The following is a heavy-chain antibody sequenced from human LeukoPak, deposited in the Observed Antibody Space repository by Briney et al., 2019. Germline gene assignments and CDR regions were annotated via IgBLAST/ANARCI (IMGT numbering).Heavy chain of an antibody. CDR3: ARDVQIDY. CDR1: GGSISSSSYY. Sequence: SETLSLTCTVSGGSISSSSYYWGWIRRPPGKGLEWIGNIYYSGSTYYNPSLKSRVTISVDTSKNQFSLKLSSVTAADTAVYYCARDVQIDYWGQGTLVTVSS. D-gene: IGHD1-1*01. CDR2: IYYSGST. V-gene: IGHV4-39*02. J-gene: IGHJ4*02.